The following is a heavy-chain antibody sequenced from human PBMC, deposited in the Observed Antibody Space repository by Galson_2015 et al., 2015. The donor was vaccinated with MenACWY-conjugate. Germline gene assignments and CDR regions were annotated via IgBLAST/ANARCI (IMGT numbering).Heavy chain of an antibody. CDR2: LYDDGTS. J-gene: IGHJ4*02. V-gene: IGHV3-53*01. CDR3: AKIVRHPVGPYFDS. Sequence: SLRLSCAASGFSVTSHFMGWVRQAPGKGLEWVALLYDDGTSRYADSVKGRFTISRDTIRNSLSLQMHGLRAEDTAMYFCAKIVRHPVGPYFDSWGQGTLVLVS. CDR1: GFSVTSHF. D-gene: IGHD2-21*01.